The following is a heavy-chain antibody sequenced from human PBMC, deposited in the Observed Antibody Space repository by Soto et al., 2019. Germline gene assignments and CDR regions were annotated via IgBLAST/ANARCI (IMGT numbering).Heavy chain of an antibody. CDR3: ARHSTSAPKDY. D-gene: IGHD3-10*01. CDR2: IYPGDCDT. CDR1: GYSFTTSR. Sequence: PGESLKIACKGSGYSFTTSRPAWVRHMHEKAPASVGIIYPGDCDTRYSPSFEGHVTISVDKSISTAFLQWNSLKASDNAIYYCARHSTSAPKDYWGQGTLVTVSS. J-gene: IGHJ4*01. V-gene: IGHV5-51*01.